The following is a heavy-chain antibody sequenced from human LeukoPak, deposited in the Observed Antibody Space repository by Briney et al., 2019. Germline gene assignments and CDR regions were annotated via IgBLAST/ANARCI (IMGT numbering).Heavy chain of an antibody. CDR2: IFSGGTT. V-gene: IGHV3-53*01. CDR3: AKTSVGEGRIIASGYFDK. Sequence: GGSLGLSCAASGFTVSSNYMSWVRQAPGKGLEWVSVIFSGGTTYYADSVKGRFTISRDNSKNTLYLQMNSLRAEDTAVYYCAKTSVGEGRIIASGYFDKWGQGTLVTVSS. J-gene: IGHJ4*02. D-gene: IGHD2-15*01. CDR1: GFTVSSNY.